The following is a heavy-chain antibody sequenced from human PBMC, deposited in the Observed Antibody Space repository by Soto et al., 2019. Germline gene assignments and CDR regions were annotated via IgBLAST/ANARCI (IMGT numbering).Heavy chain of an antibody. Sequence: SVKVSCKASGGTFSSYAISWVRQAPGQGLEWMGGIIPIFGTANYAQKFQGRVTITADKSTSTAYMELSSLRSEDTAVYYCARDPGDEYYYYGIDVWGQGTTVTVYS. CDR3: ARDPGDEYYYYGIDV. J-gene: IGHJ6*02. CDR2: IIPIFGTA. CDR1: GGTFSSYA. V-gene: IGHV1-69*06.